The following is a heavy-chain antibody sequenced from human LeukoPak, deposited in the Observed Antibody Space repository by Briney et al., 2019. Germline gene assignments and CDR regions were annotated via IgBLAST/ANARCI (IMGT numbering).Heavy chain of an antibody. D-gene: IGHD6-13*01. V-gene: IGHV1-18*01. CDR3: ATHVAAAGTYYYYGMDV. Sequence: ASVKVSCKASGYTFTSYGISWVRQAPGQGLEWMGWISAYNGNTNYAQKLQGRVTMTTDTSTSTAYMELRSLRFDDTAVYYCATHVAAAGTYYYYGMDVWGQGTTVTVSS. J-gene: IGHJ6*02. CDR1: GYTFTSYG. CDR2: ISAYNGNT.